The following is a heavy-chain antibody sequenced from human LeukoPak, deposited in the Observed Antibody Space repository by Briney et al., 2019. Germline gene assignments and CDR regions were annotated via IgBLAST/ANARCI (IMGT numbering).Heavy chain of an antibody. CDR1: GSTFSSYW. V-gene: IGHV3-74*01. D-gene: IGHD6-6*01. J-gene: IGHJ4*02. CDR3: ARGLSGYASSLGY. Sequence: GGSLRLSCAASGSTFSSYWMHWVRQAPGKGLVWVSRINSDGSSTSYADSVRGRFSISRDNAKNTLYLQMNSLRAEDIAVYYCARGLSGYASSLGYWGQGTLVTVSA. CDR2: INSDGSST.